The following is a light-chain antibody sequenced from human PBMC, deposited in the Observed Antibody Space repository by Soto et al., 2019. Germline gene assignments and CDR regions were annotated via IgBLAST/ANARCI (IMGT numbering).Light chain of an antibody. V-gene: IGLV2-14*01. CDR3: SSYTSSSTLVV. Sequence: HSALTQPASVSGSPGQSITISCTGTSSDVGGYNYVSWYQQHPGKSPKLMIYDVSNRLSGVSNRFSGSKSGNTASLTISGLQAEDEADYYCSSYTSSSTLVVFGGGTKVTVL. CDR1: SSDVGGYNY. CDR2: DVS. J-gene: IGLJ2*01.